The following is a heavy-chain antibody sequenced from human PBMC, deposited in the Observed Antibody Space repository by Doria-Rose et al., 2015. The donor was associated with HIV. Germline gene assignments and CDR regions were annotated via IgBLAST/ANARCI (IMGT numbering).Heavy chain of an antibody. J-gene: IGHJ5*02. D-gene: IGHD3-10*01. Sequence: QVQLPQWGAGLLKPSETLSLNCAVYGGSFSNYYWTWIRQPPGKGLEWIGEINHSGSTNYNPSLKSRVTISVDTSKNQFSLKLSSVTAADMAVYYCARSFTMVQGVTNWFDPWGQGTLVTVSS. CDR3: ARSFTMVQGVTNWFDP. V-gene: IGHV4-34*01. CDR2: INHSGST. CDR1: GGSFSNYY.